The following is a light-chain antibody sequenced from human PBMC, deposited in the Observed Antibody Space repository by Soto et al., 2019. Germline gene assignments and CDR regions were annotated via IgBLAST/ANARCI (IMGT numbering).Light chain of an antibody. Sequence: DMEMTQSPSSLSASVGDRVTITCRASQSISNYLNWYQHKPGKVPKLLIYAASSLQSGVPTRFSGSGSVTDFTLTINSLQPEDFAPYYCQQSYGTPLTFGGGTKIEIK. CDR2: AAS. CDR3: QQSYGTPLT. CDR1: QSISNY. J-gene: IGKJ4*01. V-gene: IGKV1-39*01.